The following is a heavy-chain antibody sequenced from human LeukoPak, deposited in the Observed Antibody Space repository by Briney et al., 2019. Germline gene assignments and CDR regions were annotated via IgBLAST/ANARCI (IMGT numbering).Heavy chain of an antibody. V-gene: IGHV3-23*01. CDR1: GFTFSSYA. CDR2: IVGSGSRR. J-gene: IGHJ4*02. Sequence: GGSLRLSCAASGFTFSSYAMSWVRQAPGKGLEWVSAIVGSGSRRYHADSVKGRFTISRDNSRNTLYLQMNSLRAEDTAVYYCARAYADSGDYEAYWGQGTLVTVSS. D-gene: IGHD4-17*01. CDR3: ARAYADSGDYEAY.